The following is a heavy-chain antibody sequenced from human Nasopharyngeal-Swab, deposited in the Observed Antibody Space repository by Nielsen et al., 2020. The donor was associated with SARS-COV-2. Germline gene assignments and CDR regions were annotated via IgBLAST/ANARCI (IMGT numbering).Heavy chain of an antibody. CDR2: ISSSSSYI. Sequence: LKISCAASGFTFSSYSMNWVRPAPGKGLEWVSSISSSSSYIYYADSVEGRFTISRDNAKNSLYLQMNSLRAEDTAVSYCARGVWMSGNWYYYYYMDVWGKGTTVTVSS. D-gene: IGHD3-10*01. CDR1: GFTFSSYS. V-gene: IGHV3-21*01. J-gene: IGHJ6*03. CDR3: ARGVWMSGNWYYYYYMDV.